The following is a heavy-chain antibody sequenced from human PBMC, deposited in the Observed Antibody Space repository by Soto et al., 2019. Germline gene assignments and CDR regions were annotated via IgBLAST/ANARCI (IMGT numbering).Heavy chain of an antibody. J-gene: IGHJ4*02. Sequence: SETLSLTCTVSGGSISSGGYYWSWIRQHPGKGLEWIGYIYYSGSTYYNPSLKSRVTISVDTSKNQFSLKLSSLRSEDTAVYYCASPNPQRGSGFLFDYWGQGTLVTVSS. D-gene: IGHD2-21*01. CDR3: ASPNPQRGSGFLFDY. CDR1: GGSISSGGYY. V-gene: IGHV4-31*03. CDR2: IYYSGST.